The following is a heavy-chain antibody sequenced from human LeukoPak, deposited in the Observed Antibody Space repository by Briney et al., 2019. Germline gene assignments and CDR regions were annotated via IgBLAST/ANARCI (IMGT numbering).Heavy chain of an antibody. J-gene: IGHJ6*02. CDR2: MNPNSGNT. CDR3: ARGPFEMATIYYYYGMDV. V-gene: IGHV1-8*02. Sequence: ASVKVSCKASGGTFSSYAISWVRQATGQGLEWMGWMNPNSGNTGYAQKFQGRVTMTRNTSISTAYMELSSLRSEDTAVYYCARGPFEMATIYYYYGMDVWGQGTTVTVSS. D-gene: IGHD5-12*01. CDR1: GGTFSSYA.